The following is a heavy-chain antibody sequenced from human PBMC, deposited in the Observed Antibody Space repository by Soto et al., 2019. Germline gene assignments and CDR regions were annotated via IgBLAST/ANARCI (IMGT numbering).Heavy chain of an antibody. V-gene: IGHV3-30*18. Sequence: QVQLVESGGGVVQPGTSLRLSCAASGFTFSTYGLYWVRQAPGRGLEWVAVISFDGINKYYVDSVKGRFTISRDNSKNTLYLQMNSLRAEDTAVYYCAKDLSWTVPVQDFYSYGMDVW. CDR3: AKDLSWTVPVQDFYSYGMDV. CDR2: ISFDGINK. J-gene: IGHJ6*01. CDR1: GFTFSTYG. D-gene: IGHD3-3*01.